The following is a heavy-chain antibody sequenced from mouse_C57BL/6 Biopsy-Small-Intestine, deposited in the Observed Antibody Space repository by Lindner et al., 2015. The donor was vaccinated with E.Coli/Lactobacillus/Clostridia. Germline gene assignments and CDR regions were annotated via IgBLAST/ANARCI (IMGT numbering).Heavy chain of an antibody. CDR3: ARGRASIN. CDR2: INPNNGGA. V-gene: IGHV1-26*01. D-gene: IGHD6-1*01. CDR1: GYTFTDYF. Sequence: VQLQESGPEVVKPGTSVKISCKASGYTFTDYFMTWVKQSHGESLDWIGDINPNNGGANYNQKFKGKATLTVDKSSSTAYMELRSLTSEDSAVYFCARGRASINWGQGTLVTVSA. J-gene: IGHJ3*01.